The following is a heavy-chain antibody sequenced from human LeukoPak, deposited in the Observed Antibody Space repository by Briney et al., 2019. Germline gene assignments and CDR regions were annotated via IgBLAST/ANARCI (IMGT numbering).Heavy chain of an antibody. CDR1: GFTFASYA. V-gene: IGHV3-30*03. J-gene: IGHJ4*02. CDR3: ARGGPGPTDYFDY. Sequence: GGSLRLSCAASGFTFASYAMHWVRQAPGKGLEWVAVISYDGSNKYYADSVKGRFTISRDNSKKTLYLQMNSLRAEDAAVYYCARGGPGPTDYFDYWGQGTLVTVSS. CDR2: ISYDGSNK. D-gene: IGHD1-14*01.